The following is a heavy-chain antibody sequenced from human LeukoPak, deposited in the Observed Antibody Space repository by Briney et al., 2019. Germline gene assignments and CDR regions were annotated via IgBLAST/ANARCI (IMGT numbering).Heavy chain of an antibody. V-gene: IGHV4-34*01. J-gene: IGHJ4*02. CDR2: INHSGST. CDR3: ARRKRASVRPFDY. CDR1: GGSFSGYY. Sequence: PSETLSLTCAVYGGSFSGYYWSWIRQPPGKGLGWIGEINHSGSTNYNPSLKSRVTISVDTSKNQFSLKLSSVTAADTAVYYCARRKRASVRPFDYWGQGTLVTVSS.